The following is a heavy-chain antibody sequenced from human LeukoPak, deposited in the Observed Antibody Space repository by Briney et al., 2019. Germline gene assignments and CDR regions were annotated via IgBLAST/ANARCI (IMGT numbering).Heavy chain of an antibody. V-gene: IGHV1-2*02. CDR1: GYTFTGYY. CDR2: INPNSGGT. CDR3: ARVVCSSTSCLDYFDY. Sequence: ASVMVSCKASGYTFTGYYMHWVRQAPGQGLEWMGWINPNSGGTNYAQKFQGRVTMTSDTSISTAYMELSRLRSDDTAVYYCARVVCSSTSCLDYFDYWGQGTLVTVSS. J-gene: IGHJ4*02. D-gene: IGHD2-2*01.